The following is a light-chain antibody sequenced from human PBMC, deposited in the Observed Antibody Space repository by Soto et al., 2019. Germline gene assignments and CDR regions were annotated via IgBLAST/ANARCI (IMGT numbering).Light chain of an antibody. Sequence: QSALTQPPSASGSPGQSVTISCIGTSSDVGGYNYVSWYQQHPAKPPKLMIYEVSKRPSGVPDRFSGSKSGNTASLAVSGLQAEDEADYYCSSYAASNNLGVFGGGTKLTVL. CDR2: EVS. CDR1: SSDVGGYNY. V-gene: IGLV2-8*01. CDR3: SSYAASNNLGV. J-gene: IGLJ2*01.